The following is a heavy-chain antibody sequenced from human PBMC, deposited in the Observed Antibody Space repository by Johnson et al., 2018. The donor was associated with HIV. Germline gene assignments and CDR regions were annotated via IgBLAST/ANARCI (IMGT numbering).Heavy chain of an antibody. V-gene: IGHV3-30-3*01. CDR2: ISHDGINK. CDR3: AREGGAFYDSSGSLAFDI. J-gene: IGHJ3*02. CDR1: GFTFSSYA. Sequence: QVQLVESGGGVVRPGGSLRLSCAASGFTFSSYAMHWVRQAPGKGLEWVTLISHDGINKYYADSVKGRFTISKDNSKSTLYVQMNRLTVDETAVYYCAREGGAFYDSSGSLAFDIWGQGTMVTVSS. D-gene: IGHD3-22*01.